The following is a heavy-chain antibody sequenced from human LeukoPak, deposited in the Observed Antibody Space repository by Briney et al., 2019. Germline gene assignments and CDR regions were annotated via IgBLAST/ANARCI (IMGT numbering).Heavy chain of an antibody. J-gene: IGHJ4*02. D-gene: IGHD5-24*01. CDR1: GYSISSGYY. CDR2: IYHSGST. V-gene: IGHV4-38-2*02. CDR3: ASWDKRWLQVGLLGYFDY. Sequence: SETLSLTCTVSGYSISSGYYWGWIRQPPGKGLEWIGGIYHSGSTYYNPSLKSRVTISVDTSKNQFSLKLSSVTAADTAVYYCASWDKRWLQVGLLGYFDYWGQGTLVTVSS.